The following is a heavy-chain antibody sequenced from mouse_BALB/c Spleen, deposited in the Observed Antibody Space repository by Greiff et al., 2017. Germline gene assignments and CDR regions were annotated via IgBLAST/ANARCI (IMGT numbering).Heavy chain of an antibody. J-gene: IGHJ4*01. CDR1: GYSITSDYA. CDR3: ARDYYRYDVGAMDY. V-gene: IGHV3-2*02. D-gene: IGHD2-14*01. CDR2: ISYSGST. Sequence: VQLKESGPGLVKPSQSLSLTCTVTGYSITSDYAWNWIRQFPGNKLEWMGYISYSGSTSYNPSLKSRISITRDTSKNQFFLQLNSVTTEDTATYYCARDYYRYDVGAMDYWGQGTSVTVSS.